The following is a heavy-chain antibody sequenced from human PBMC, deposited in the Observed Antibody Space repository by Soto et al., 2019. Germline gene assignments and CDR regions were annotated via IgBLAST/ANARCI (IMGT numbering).Heavy chain of an antibody. Sequence: QVQLVQSGAEVKKPGASVKVSCKASGYTFTSYGISWVRQAPGQGLEWMGWISAYNGNTNYAQKLQGRVTMTTDTSXXTAYMELRRLRSDDTAVYYCAGTGRYYPSHNWFDPWGQGTLVTVSS. V-gene: IGHV1-18*01. CDR1: GYTFTSYG. D-gene: IGHD3-10*01. CDR3: AGTGRYYPSHNWFDP. CDR2: ISAYNGNT. J-gene: IGHJ5*02.